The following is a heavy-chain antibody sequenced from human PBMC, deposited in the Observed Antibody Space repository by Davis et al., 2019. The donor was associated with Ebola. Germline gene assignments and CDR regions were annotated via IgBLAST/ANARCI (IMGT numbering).Heavy chain of an antibody. D-gene: IGHD6-13*01. CDR3: ARGRSWYSRAFDY. CDR2: IYYSGST. Sequence: SETLSLTCTVSDGSISTYYWSWIRQPPGKGLEWIGYIYYSGSTNYNPSLKSRVTISVDTSKNQFSLKLSSVTAADTAVYYCARGRSWYSRAFDYWGQGTLVTVSS. J-gene: IGHJ4*02. CDR1: DGSISTYY. V-gene: IGHV4-59*12.